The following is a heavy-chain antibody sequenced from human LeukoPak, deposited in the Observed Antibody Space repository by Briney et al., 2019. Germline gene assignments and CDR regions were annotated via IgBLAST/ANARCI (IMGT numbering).Heavy chain of an antibody. CDR3: ARAGTYYGSGSYNYYYYYYMDV. D-gene: IGHD3-10*01. V-gene: IGHV3-66*01. CDR1: GFNVDLNY. Sequence: PGGSLRLSCAASGFNVDLNYMSWVRQAPGKGLVWVSLITSGGNTEYADSVKDRFTISRDYSKNTLYLQMNSLRVEDTAVYYCARAGTYYGSGSYNYYYYYYMDVWGKGTTVTISS. CDR2: ITSGGNT. J-gene: IGHJ6*03.